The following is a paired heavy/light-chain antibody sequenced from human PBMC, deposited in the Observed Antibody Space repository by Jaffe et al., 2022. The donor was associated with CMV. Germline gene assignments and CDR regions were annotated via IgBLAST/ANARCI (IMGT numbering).Heavy chain of an antibody. D-gene: IGHD6-19*01. CDR3: ARDKNPSVAGFDY. J-gene: IGHJ4*02. CDR1: GFTFNSFW. V-gene: IGHV3-74*01. Sequence: EVQLVESGGGLVQPGGSLRLSCAASGFTFNSFWMDWVRQVPGKGLEWVSRINSDGSSTSYADSVKGRFTISRDNAKNTLYLQMNSLRAEDTATYYCARDKNPSVAGFDYWGQGALVTVSS. CDR2: INSDGSST.
Light chain of an antibody. CDR3: QYHNNWPPQST. J-gene: IGKJ2*01. CDR2: DSS. Sequence: EIVLTQSPAILSLSPGERATLSCRASQSVGSYIAWYQQKPGQAPRLLFYDSSNRASGIPGRFSGSGSGTDFTLTISSLEPEDFAVYYCQYHNNWPPQSTFGQGTKLDI. CDR1: QSVGSY. V-gene: IGKV3-11*01.